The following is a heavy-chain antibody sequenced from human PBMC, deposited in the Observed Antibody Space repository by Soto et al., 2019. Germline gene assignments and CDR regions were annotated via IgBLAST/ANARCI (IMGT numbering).Heavy chain of an antibody. Sequence: GGSLRLSCAASGFTFSSYAIHWVRQAPGKGMEWVAVISYDGSNKYYADSVKGRFTISRDNSKNTLYLQMNSLRAEDTAVYYCARDYYRFNSGYGFSMDVWGQGTTVTVSS. J-gene: IGHJ6*02. D-gene: IGHD5-12*01. CDR1: GFTFSSYA. V-gene: IGHV3-30-3*01. CDR3: ARDYYRFNSGYGFSMDV. CDR2: ISYDGSNK.